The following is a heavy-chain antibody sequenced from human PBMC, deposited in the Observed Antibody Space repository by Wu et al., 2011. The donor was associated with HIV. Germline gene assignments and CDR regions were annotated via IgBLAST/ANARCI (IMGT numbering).Heavy chain of an antibody. CDR1: GYTFSDYY. V-gene: IGHV1-69-2*01. J-gene: IGHJ6*02. Sequence: EVQLVQSGAEVKKPGATVKISCKVSGYTFSDYYIHWVQQAPGKGLEWMGFVDPEDGETIYAGKFRGRVTITADTSTDTSYIELSSLRSGDTAVYYCVKGGMDVWGQGTTVTVSS. CDR2: VDPEDGET. CDR3: VKGGMDV. D-gene: IGHD3-16*01.